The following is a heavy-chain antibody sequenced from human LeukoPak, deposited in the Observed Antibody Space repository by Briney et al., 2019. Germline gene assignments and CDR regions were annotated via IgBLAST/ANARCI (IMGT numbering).Heavy chain of an antibody. J-gene: IGHJ4*02. CDR2: ISSSGGST. V-gene: IGHV3-23*01. D-gene: IGHD2-2*01. CDR3: AKDLGYCSSTTCYFDY. CDR1: GFTFGNAW. Sequence: PGGSLRLSCAASGFTFGNAWMSWVRQAPGKGLEWVSAISSSGGSTYYADSVKGRIAISRDNSKNTLYLQMNSLRAEDTAVYNCAKDLGYCSSTTCYFDYWGQGTLVTVSS.